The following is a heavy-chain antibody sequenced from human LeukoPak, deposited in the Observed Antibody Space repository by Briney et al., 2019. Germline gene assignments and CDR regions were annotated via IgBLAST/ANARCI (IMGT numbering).Heavy chain of an antibody. CDR1: GFTFSNAW. V-gene: IGHV3-15*01. J-gene: IGHJ4*02. CDR3: TTEDTPYGPIDY. D-gene: IGHD4-17*01. Sequence: GGSLRLSCAASGFTFSNAWMSWVRQAPGKGLEWVGRIKSKTDGGTTDYAAPVKGRFTISRDDSKNTLYLQMNSLKTEDTAVHYCTTEDTPYGPIDYWGQGTLVTVSS. CDR2: IKSKTDGGTT.